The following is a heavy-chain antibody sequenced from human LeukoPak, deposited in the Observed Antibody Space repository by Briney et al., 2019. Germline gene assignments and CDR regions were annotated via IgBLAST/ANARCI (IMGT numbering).Heavy chain of an antibody. Sequence: KPGGSLRLSCAASGFTFSDYYMSWISRAPGKGLEWVSYIGSSGSYTKYADSVKGRFTISRDNAKNSLYLQMNSLRAEDTAVYYCPSGVGGRDGFDYWGQGTLVTVSS. J-gene: IGHJ4*02. CDR1: GFTFSDYY. D-gene: IGHD1-26*01. CDR3: PSGVGGRDGFDY. V-gene: IGHV3-11*03. CDR2: IGSSGSYT.